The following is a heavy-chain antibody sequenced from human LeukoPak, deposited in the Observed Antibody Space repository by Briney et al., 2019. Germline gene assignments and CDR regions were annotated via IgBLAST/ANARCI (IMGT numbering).Heavy chain of an antibody. J-gene: IGHJ5*02. CDR1: GYSFGDVG. CDR2: IIPIFGTA. V-gene: IGHV1-69*13. Sequence: ASVKVSCKGSGYSFGDVGISWVRQAPGQGLEWMGGIIPIFGTANYAQKFQGRVTITADESTSTAYMELSSLRSEDTAVYYCARDHGYYYDSSGPYLPWGQGTLVTVSS. CDR3: ARDHGYYYDSSGPYLP. D-gene: IGHD3-22*01.